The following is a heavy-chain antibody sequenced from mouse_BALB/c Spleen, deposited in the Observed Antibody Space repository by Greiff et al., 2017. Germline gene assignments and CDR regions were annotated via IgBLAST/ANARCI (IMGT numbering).Heavy chain of an antibody. J-gene: IGHJ2*01. CDR3: ARREVNYYFDY. CDR2: ISSGGSYT. CDR1: GFTFSSYG. V-gene: IGHV5-6*02. D-gene: IGHD2-1*01. Sequence: EVMLVESGGDLVKPGGSLKLSCAASGFTFSSYGMSWVRQTPDKRLEWVATISSGGSYTYYPDSVKGRFTISRDNAKNTLYLQMSSLKSGDTAMYYCARREVNYYFDYWGEGTTRTVSS.